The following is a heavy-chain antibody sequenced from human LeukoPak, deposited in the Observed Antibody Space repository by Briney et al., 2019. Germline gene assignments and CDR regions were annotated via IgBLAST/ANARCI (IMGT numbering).Heavy chain of an antibody. V-gene: IGHV4-34*01. CDR1: GGSFSGYY. D-gene: IGHD5-18*01. CDR3: ARVGYSYGTFGPYYYYGMDV. J-gene: IGHJ6*02. CDR2: INHSGST. Sequence: PSETLSLTCAVYGGSFSGYYWSWIRQPPGKGLQWIGEINHSGSTNYNPSLKSRVTISVDTSKNQFSLKLSSVTAADTAVYYCARVGYSYGTFGPYYYYGMDVWGQGTTVTVSS.